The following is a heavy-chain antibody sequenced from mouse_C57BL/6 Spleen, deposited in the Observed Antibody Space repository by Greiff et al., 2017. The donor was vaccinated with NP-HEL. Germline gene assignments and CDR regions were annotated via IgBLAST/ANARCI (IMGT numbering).Heavy chain of an antibody. CDR3: ARRYDYDDWYFGV. V-gene: IGHV1-47*01. CDR1: GYTFTTYP. J-gene: IGHJ1*03. Sequence: VKLMESGAELVKPGASVKMSCKASGYTFTTYPIEWMKQNHGKSLEWIGNFHPYNDDTKYNEKFKGKATLTVEKSSSTVYLELSRLTSDDSAVYYCARRYDYDDWYFGVWGTGTTVTVSS. CDR2: FHPYNDDT. D-gene: IGHD2-4*01.